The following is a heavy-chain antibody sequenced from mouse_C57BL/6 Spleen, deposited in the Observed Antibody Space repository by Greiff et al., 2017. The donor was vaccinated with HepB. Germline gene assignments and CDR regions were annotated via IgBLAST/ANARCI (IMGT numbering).Heavy chain of an antibody. Sequence: QVQLKQSGAELVRPGASVTLSCKASGYTFTDYEMHWVKQTPVHGLEWIGAIDPETGGTAYNQKFKGKAILTADKSSSTAYMELRSLTSEDSAVYYCTRAGPRYFDVWGTGTTVTVSS. CDR3: TRAGPRYFDV. CDR1: GYTFTDYE. V-gene: IGHV1-15*01. J-gene: IGHJ1*03. CDR2: IDPETGGT.